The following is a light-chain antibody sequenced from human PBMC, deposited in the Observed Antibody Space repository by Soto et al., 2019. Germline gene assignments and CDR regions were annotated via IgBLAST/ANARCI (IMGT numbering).Light chain of an antibody. CDR2: WAS. V-gene: IGKV4-1*01. CDR1: QSVLYSSNNKNY. J-gene: IGKJ4*01. CDR3: QQYNDWPLT. Sequence: DIVMTQSPDSLAVSLGERATINCKSSQSVLYSSNNKNYLAWYQQKPGQPPKLLIYWASTRESGVPDRFSGSGSGTEFTLTISSLQSEDFAIYYCQQYNDWPLTFGGGTKVEI.